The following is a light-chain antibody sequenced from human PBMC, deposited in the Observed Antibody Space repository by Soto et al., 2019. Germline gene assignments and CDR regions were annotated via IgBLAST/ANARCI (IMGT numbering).Light chain of an antibody. V-gene: IGKV3-20*01. Sequence: EIVLTQSPGTLSLSPVERATLSCRASQSFDRDLAWYQQKPGQAPRLLFYRASTRATGIPDRFSGSGSGTDFTLTISRLEPEDFAVYYCHQYGTSPRTFGQGTKVEIK. CDR2: RAS. CDR1: QSFDRD. CDR3: HQYGTSPRT. J-gene: IGKJ1*01.